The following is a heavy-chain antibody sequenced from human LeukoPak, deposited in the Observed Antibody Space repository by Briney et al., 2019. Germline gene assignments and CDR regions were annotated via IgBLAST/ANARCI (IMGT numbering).Heavy chain of an antibody. D-gene: IGHD6-13*01. CDR1: GFTFSSYG. CDR2: ISYDGSNK. CDR3: AKDYVPQQLVDSYFQH. J-gene: IGHJ1*01. Sequence: PGGSLRLSCAASGFTFSSYGMHWVRQAPGKGLEWVAVISYDGSNKYYADSVKGRFTISRDNSKNTLYLQMNGLRAEDTAVYYCAKDYVPQQLVDSYFQHWGQGTLVTVSS. V-gene: IGHV3-30*18.